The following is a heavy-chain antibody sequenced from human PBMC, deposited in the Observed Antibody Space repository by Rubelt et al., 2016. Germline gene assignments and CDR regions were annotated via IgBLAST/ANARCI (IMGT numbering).Heavy chain of an antibody. CDR2: IIPILGIA. J-gene: IGHJ4*02. V-gene: IGHV1-69*04. CDR1: GGTFSSYA. Sequence: QVQLVQSGAEVKKPGSSVKVSCKASGGTFSSYAISWVRQAPGQGLEWMGRIIPILGIANYAQKFQGRVTITADKSTSAAYMELSRLRSEETAVYYWAGSGLEYYYDSSGYYPFDYWGQGTLVTVSS. D-gene: IGHD3-22*01. CDR3: AGSGLEYYYDSSGYYPFDY.